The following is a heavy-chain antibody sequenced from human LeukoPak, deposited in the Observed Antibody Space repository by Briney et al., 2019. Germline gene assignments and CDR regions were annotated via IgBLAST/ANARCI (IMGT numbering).Heavy chain of an antibody. V-gene: IGHV4-59*01. CDR2: IYYSGST. J-gene: IGHJ4*02. CDR1: GGSISSYY. Sequence: SETLSLTCTVSGGSISSYYWSWIRQPPGKGLEWIGYIYYSGSTNYNPSLKSRVTISVDTSKNQFSLKLSSVTAADTAVYYCARGELAAACDCWGQGTLVTVSS. D-gene: IGHD6-13*01. CDR3: ARGELAAACDC.